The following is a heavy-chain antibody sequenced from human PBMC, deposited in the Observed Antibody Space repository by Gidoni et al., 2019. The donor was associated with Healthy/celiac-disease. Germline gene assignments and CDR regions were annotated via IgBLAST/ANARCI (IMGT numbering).Heavy chain of an antibody. CDR2: IIPILGIA. Sequence: QVQLVQSGAEVKKPGSSVKVSCKASVRTFSSYTISWVRQAPGQGLEWMGRIIPILGIANYAQKCQGRVTITADKSTSTAYMELSSLRSEDTAVYYCARDPAVRGSYGMDVWGQGTTVTVSS. CDR1: VRTFSSYT. CDR3: ARDPAVRGSYGMDV. V-gene: IGHV1-69*08. J-gene: IGHJ6*02. D-gene: IGHD6-19*01.